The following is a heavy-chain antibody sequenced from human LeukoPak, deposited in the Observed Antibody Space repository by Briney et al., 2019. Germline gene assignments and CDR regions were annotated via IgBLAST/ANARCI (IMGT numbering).Heavy chain of an antibody. CDR2: ISYDGSNK. D-gene: IGHD5-12*01. V-gene: IGHV3-30*18. J-gene: IGHJ4*02. Sequence: GGSLRLSCAASGFTFSSYGMHWVRQAPGKGLEWAAVISYDGSNKYYADSAKGRFTISRDNSKNTLYLQMNSLRAEDTAVYYCAKGSSGYDSAFDYWGQGTLVTVSS. CDR3: AKGSSGYDSAFDY. CDR1: GFTFSSYG.